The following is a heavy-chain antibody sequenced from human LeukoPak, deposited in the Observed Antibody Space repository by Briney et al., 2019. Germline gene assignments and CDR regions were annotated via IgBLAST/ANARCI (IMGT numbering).Heavy chain of an antibody. D-gene: IGHD3-10*01. CDR3: ARGRITMVRGGAHDY. CDR1: GGSISSSSYY. CDR2: IYYSGST. V-gene: IGHV4-39*01. J-gene: IGHJ4*02. Sequence: PSETLSLTCTVSGGSISSSSYYWGWLRQPPGKGLEWIGSIYYSGSTYYNPSLKSRVTISVDTSKNQFSLKLSSVTAADTAVYYCARGRITMVRGGAHDYWGQGTLVTVSS.